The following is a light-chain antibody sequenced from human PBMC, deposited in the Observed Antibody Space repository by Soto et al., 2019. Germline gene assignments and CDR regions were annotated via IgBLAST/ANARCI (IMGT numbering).Light chain of an antibody. V-gene: IGKV3-15*01. CDR3: QQSYSTPIT. J-gene: IGKJ5*01. Sequence: TQSSAAMSLSPVESDTLSCRASQSVSSYLAWYQQKPGQAPRLLIHGASTRATGFPGRFSGSGSGTEFTLTISSLQSEDFATYYCQQSYSTPITFGQGTRLEIK. CDR1: QSVSSY. CDR2: GAS.